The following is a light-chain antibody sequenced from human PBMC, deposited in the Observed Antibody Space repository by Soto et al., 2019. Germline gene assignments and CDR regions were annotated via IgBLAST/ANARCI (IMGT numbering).Light chain of an antibody. J-gene: IGKJ4*01. CDR3: QQRNNWPLT. V-gene: IGKV3-11*01. CDR2: DAS. CDR1: QNVDTF. Sequence: DIFLTKSTGTLSLSQWEIASLSRRASQNVDTFLAWYQQKPGHSPRLLIYDASRRATGIPARFSGSGSGTDFTLTISSLEPEDFAVYYCQQRNNWPLTFCAGTKV.